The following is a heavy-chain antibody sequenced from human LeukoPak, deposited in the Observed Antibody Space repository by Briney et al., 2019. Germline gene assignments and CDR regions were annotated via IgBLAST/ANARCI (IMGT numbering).Heavy chain of an antibody. Sequence: GASVKVSCKASGYTFTGYYLHWVRQAPGQGLEWMGWINPNSGGTNYAQKFQGRVTMTRDTSISAAYMELSRLRSDDTAVYYCARGGVWIAAAGPLNLAYWGQGTLVTVSS. V-gene: IGHV1-2*02. J-gene: IGHJ4*02. CDR3: ARGGVWIAAAGPLNLAY. D-gene: IGHD6-13*01. CDR1: GYTFTGYY. CDR2: INPNSGGT.